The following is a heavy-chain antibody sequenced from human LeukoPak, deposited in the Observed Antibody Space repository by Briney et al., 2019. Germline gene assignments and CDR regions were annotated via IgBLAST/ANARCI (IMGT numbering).Heavy chain of an antibody. D-gene: IGHD2-21*01. CDR1: GFTFSSYA. CDR3: AKCGGNYYYYYHMDV. J-gene: IGHJ6*03. V-gene: IGHV3-23*01. CDR2: ISGSGGST. Sequence: GGSLRLSCAASGFTFSSYAMSWVRQAPGKGLEWVSTISGSGGSTYYADSVKGRFTISRDNSKNTLYLQMNSLRAEDTTVYYCAKCGGNYYYYYHMDVWGKGTTVTVSS.